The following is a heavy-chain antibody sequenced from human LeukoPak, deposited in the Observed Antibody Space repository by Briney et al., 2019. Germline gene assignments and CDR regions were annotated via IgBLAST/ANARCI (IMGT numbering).Heavy chain of an antibody. CDR2: IFYSGST. Sequence: SQTLSLTCTVSGGSISSGGYYWSWIRQPPGKGLEWIGYIFYSGSTNYNPSLKSRVTISLDTSKNQFSLKLNSVTAADTAVYYCARVLGINMIRGLLDPWGQGTLVTVSS. D-gene: IGHD3-10*01. V-gene: IGHV4-61*08. CDR1: GGSISSGGYY. CDR3: ARVLGINMIRGLLDP. J-gene: IGHJ5*02.